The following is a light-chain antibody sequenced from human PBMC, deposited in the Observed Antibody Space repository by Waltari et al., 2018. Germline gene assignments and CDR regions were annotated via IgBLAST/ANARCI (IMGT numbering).Light chain of an antibody. CDR3: QQHGTLPAT. Sequence: ELVLTQSPGTASLSPGERVTLSCGASQSVGSSGVAWYQQKPGQAPRLVIYRASRRATGIPDRFSGSGSGTDFSLTISRLEPEDFAVYYCQQHGTLPATFGQGTKVEIK. CDR1: QSVGSSG. V-gene: IGKV3-20*01. J-gene: IGKJ1*01. CDR2: RAS.